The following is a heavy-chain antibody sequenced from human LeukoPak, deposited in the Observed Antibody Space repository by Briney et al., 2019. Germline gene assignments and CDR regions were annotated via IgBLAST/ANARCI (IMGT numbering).Heavy chain of an antibody. CDR3: AREASNYYYYGMDV. Sequence: PSETLSLTCTVSGGSVSSGSYYWSWIRQPPGKGLEWIGYIYYSGSTNYNPSLKSRVTISVDTSKNQFSLKLSSVTAADTAVYYCAREASNYYYYGMDVWGLGTTVTVSS. J-gene: IGHJ6*02. V-gene: IGHV4-61*01. CDR1: GGSVSSGSYY. D-gene: IGHD4-11*01. CDR2: IYYSGST.